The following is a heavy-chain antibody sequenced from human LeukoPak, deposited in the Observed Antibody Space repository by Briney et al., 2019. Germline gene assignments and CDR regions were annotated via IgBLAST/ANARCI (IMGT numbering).Heavy chain of an antibody. CDR3: AKASCSSTSCYSLFGGMDV. CDR1: GFTLSTYS. J-gene: IGHJ6*02. V-gene: IGHV3-23*01. Sequence: GGSLRLSCAASGFTLSTYSMNWVRQAPGKGLEWVSAISGSGGSTYYADSVKGRFTISRDNSKNTLYLQMNSLRAEDTAVYYCAKASCSSTSCYSLFGGMDVWGQGTTVTVSS. D-gene: IGHD2-2*02. CDR2: ISGSGGST.